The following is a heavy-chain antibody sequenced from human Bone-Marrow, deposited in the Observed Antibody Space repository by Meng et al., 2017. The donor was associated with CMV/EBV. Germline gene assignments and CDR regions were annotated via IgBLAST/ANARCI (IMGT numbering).Heavy chain of an antibody. CDR1: GFTFSDFF. CDR3: ALTRTITGSGNAFEI. V-gene: IGHV3-72*01. CDR2: CRNKAKSHST. D-gene: IGHD3-10*01. Sequence: GGSLRLSCAVSGFTFSDFFMDWLRQAPGKGLEWISRCRNKAKSHSTEYAASGRGRFIVSRDDSKDSLFLQMNSLKSEDTAVYYGALTRTITGSGNAFEIWGQGTLVTVSS. J-gene: IGHJ3*02.